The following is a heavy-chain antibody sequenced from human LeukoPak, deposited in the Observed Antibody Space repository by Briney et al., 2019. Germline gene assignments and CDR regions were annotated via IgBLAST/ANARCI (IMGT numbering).Heavy chain of an antibody. CDR3: ANRITMTYAFDI. J-gene: IGHJ3*02. CDR2: INWNSASI. V-gene: IGHV3-9*01. Sequence: PGGSLRLSCAASGFSFDDYAMHWVRQAPGKGLEWVSGINWNSASIGYADSVKGRFTISRDNSKNTLYLQMNSLRAEDTAVYYCANRITMTYAFDIWGQGTMVTVSS. D-gene: IGHD3-22*01. CDR1: GFSFDDYA.